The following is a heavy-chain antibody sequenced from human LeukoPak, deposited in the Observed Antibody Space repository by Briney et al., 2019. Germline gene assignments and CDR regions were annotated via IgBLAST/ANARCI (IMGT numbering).Heavy chain of an antibody. CDR3: AREVAGDYSDY. J-gene: IGHJ4*02. CDR1: GGSISSYY. V-gene: IGHV4-59*01. Sequence: SETLSLTCTVSGGSISSYYWSWIRQPPGKGLEWIGYIYYSGSTNYNPSLKSRVTISVDTSKNQFSLKLSSVTAADTAVYYCAREVAGDYSDYWGQGTLVTVSS. D-gene: IGHD6-19*01. CDR2: IYYSGST.